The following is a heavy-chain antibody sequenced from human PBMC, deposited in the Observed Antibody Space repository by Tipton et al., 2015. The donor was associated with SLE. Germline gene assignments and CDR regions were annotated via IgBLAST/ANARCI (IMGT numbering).Heavy chain of an antibody. Sequence: GSLRLSCAASGFTVSSNYMNWVRQAPGKGLEWVSVIYSGGSTYYADSVKGRFTISRDNSKNTLYLQINSLRAEDTAVYYCARFIAVAGPYFDYWGQGTLVTVSA. CDR3: ARFIAVAGPYFDY. J-gene: IGHJ4*02. CDR2: IYSGGST. CDR1: GFTVSSNY. V-gene: IGHV3-53*01. D-gene: IGHD6-19*01.